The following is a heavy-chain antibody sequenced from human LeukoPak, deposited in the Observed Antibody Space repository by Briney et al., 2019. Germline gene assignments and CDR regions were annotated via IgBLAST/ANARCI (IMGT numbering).Heavy chain of an antibody. D-gene: IGHD2-2*01. CDR3: ARRGPVVVPAAIRWFDP. V-gene: IGHV4-61*02. Sequence: SETLSLTCTVSGGSISSGSYYWSWIRQPAGKGLEWIGRIYTSGSTNYNPSLKSRVTISVDTSKNQFSLKLSSVTAADTAVYYCARRGPVVVPAAIRWFDPWGQGTLVTVSS. CDR2: IYTSGST. CDR1: GGSISSGSYY. J-gene: IGHJ5*02.